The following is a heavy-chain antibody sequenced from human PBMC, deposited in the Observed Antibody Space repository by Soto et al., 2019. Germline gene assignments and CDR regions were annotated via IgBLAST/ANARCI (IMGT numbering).Heavy chain of an antibody. CDR2: IGANGGST. J-gene: IGHJ4*02. D-gene: IGHD3-3*01. CDR1: GFTFSNYG. CDR3: AKDPYDFWSGYLDY. V-gene: IGHV3-23*01. Sequence: EVQLLESGGGLVQPGGSLRLSCAASGFTFSNYGMTWVRQAPGKGLEWVSGIGANGGSTYYADSVKGRFTISRDNSKNTVYVQMNGLRAEDTAVYYCAKDPYDFWSGYLDYWGQGTLVTVSS.